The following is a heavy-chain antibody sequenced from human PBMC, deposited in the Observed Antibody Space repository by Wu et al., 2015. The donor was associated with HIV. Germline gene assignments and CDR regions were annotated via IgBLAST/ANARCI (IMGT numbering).Heavy chain of an antibody. V-gene: IGHV1-69*05. CDR3: ARGSYDYDSGGYSMSGFDI. CDR2: ITPIFGTP. J-gene: IGHJ3*02. Sequence: QAQLVQSGPEAKGPGASVNISCKTSYILTSYPIGWVRQAPGQGLEWMGGITPIFGTPEFAQKFQGRVTITTDESTKTAFMALNSLTSEDTAIYYCARGSYDYDSGGYSMSGFDIWGQGTMVTVSS. D-gene: IGHD3-22*01. CDR1: YILTSYP.